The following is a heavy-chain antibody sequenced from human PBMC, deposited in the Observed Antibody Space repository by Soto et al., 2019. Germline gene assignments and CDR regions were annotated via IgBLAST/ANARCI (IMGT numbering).Heavy chain of an antibody. D-gene: IGHD2-15*01. CDR1: GYSFTSYW. J-gene: IGHJ6*02. V-gene: IGHV5-51*01. Sequence: GESLKISCKGSGYSFTSYWIGWVRQMPGKGLEWMGIIYPGDSDTRYSPSFQGQVTISADKSISTAYLQWSSLKSSDTAMYYCARRRYCSGGSSYQENYGRGVWGQGTTVTVSS. CDR3: ARRRYCSGGSSYQENYGRGV. CDR2: IYPGDSDT.